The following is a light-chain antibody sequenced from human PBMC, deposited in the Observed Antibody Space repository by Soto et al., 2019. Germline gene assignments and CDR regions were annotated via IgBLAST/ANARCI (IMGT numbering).Light chain of an antibody. CDR3: QQFDDVPYS. J-gene: IGKJ2*03. V-gene: IGKV1-33*01. CDR1: QDITNF. Sequence: DIPMTQSPSSLSASVGDRVTITCQASQDITNFLNWYQQKPGKAPKLLIYDASSLQTGVPSRFSGSGSGTDFSFTISSLQPEDIATYYRQQFDDVPYSFGQGTKVAIK. CDR2: DAS.